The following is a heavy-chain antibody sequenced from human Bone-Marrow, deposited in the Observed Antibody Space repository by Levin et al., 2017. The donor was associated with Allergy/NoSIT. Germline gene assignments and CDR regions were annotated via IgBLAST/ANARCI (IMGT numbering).Heavy chain of an antibody. D-gene: IGHD2-2*01. CDR1: GGSMSNYY. Sequence: SETLSLTCTVSGGSMSNYYWSWIRQPPGKGLEWMGYIYFTGSINYNPSLKSRVSISVDAPKNQFSLNLSSVTAADTAVYYCARLLSSSLNLYNWFDSWGQGTLVTVSS. J-gene: IGHJ5*01. CDR3: ARLLSSSLNLYNWFDS. V-gene: IGHV4-59*01. CDR2: IYFTGSI.